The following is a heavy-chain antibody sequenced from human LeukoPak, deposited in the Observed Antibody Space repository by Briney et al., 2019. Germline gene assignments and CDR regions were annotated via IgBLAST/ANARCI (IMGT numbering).Heavy chain of an antibody. V-gene: IGHV4-61*01. D-gene: IGHD3-22*01. J-gene: IGHJ4*02. Sequence: SETLSLTCTVSGGSIFSSSYYWGWIRQPPGKGLEWIGYIYYSGSTNYNPSLKSRVTISVDTSKNQFSLKLSSVTAADTAVYYCARDRHYYDSSGYYAGFDYWGQGTLVTVSS. CDR3: ARDRHYYDSSGYYAGFDY. CDR2: IYYSGST. CDR1: GGSIFSSSYY.